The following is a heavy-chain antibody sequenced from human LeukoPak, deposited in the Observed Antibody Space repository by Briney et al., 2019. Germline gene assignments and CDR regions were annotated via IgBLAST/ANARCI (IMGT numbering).Heavy chain of an antibody. V-gene: IGHV5-10-1*01. CDR3: ARQGVNHDYYVMDV. D-gene: IGHD1-14*01. J-gene: IGHJ6*02. CDR2: IDPSDSYT. Sequence: GESLKISCKGSGYSFTSYWISWVRQMPGKGLEWMGRIDPSDSYTNYSPSFQGHVTISADKSISTAYLQWSSLRASDTAMYYCARQGVNHDYYVMDVWGQGTTVTVSS. CDR1: GYSFTSYW.